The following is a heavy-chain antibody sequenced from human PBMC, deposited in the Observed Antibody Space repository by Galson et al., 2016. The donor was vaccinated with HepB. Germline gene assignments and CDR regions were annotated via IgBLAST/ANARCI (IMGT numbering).Heavy chain of an antibody. CDR2: ISYPGSIN. CDR1: GFTFGTFD. V-gene: IGHV3-30*18. D-gene: IGHD4-17*01. J-gene: IGHJ6*02. CDR3: AKDAGTYGSFYGMDV. Sequence: SLRLSCAASGFTFGTFDMHWVRQAPGRGLQWVAVISYPGSINFYLDSVQGRFTISRDNSKNTLYLEMNSLRPEDTAIYYCAKDAGTYGSFYGMDVWGQGTTVTVSS.